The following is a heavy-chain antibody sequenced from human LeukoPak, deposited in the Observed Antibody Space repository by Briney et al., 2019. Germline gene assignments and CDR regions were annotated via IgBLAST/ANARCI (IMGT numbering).Heavy chain of an antibody. CDR2: INHSGST. V-gene: IGHV4-34*01. CDR1: GGSFSGYY. Sequence: PSETLSLTCAVYGGSFSGYYWSWIRQPPRKGLEWIGEINHSGSTNYNPSLKSRVTISVDTSKNQFSLKLSSVTAADTAVYYCATSSSWYYNYWGQGTLVTVSS. D-gene: IGHD6-13*01. J-gene: IGHJ4*02. CDR3: ATSSSWYYNY.